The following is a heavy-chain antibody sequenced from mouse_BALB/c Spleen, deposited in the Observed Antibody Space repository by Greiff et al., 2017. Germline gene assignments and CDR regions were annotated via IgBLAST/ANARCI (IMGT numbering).Heavy chain of an antibody. Sequence: QVQLQQPGAELVKPGAPVKLSCKASGYTFTSYWMNWVKQRPGRGLEWIGRIDPSDSETHYNQKFKDKATLTVDKSSSTAYIQLSSLTSEDSAVYYCARESIYYDYDGGYYFDYWGQGTTLTVSS. CDR2: IDPSDSET. CDR1: GYTFTSYW. J-gene: IGHJ2*01. D-gene: IGHD2-4*01. CDR3: ARESIYYDYDGGYYFDY. V-gene: IGHV1-69*02.